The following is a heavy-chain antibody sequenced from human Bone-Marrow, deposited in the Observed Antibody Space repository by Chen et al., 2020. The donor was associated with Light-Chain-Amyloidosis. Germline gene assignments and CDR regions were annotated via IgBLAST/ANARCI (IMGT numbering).Heavy chain of an antibody. CDR2: VYYGGSTNSKSGST. J-gene: IGHJ3*02. V-gene: IGHV4-61*01. D-gene: IGHD3-9*01. CDR1: GDSVTSGNHY. Sequence: QVQLQESGPGLVKPSETLSLTCPVSGDSVTSGNHYWSWIRQPPGKRLAWIGYVYYGGSTNSKSGSTYYNPSLKRRVTISLDTSKDQFSLKLTSMTAADTAVYYCAKDISYDDILPGYPADAFDIWGQGTMVTVSS. CDR3: AKDISYDDILPGYPADAFDI.